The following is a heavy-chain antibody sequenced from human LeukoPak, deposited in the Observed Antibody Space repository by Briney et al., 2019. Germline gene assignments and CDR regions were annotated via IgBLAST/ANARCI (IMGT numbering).Heavy chain of an antibody. D-gene: IGHD2-21*01. Sequence: SVKVSCKASGGTFSSYAISWVRQAPGQGLEWMGGIIPIFGTANYAQKFQGRVTITADESTSTAYMELSSLGSEDTAVYYCARDPSAHIAESDYYYYYMDVWGKGTTVTVSS. CDR1: GGTFSSYA. J-gene: IGHJ6*03. V-gene: IGHV1-69*01. CDR3: ARDPSAHIAESDYYYYYMDV. CDR2: IIPIFGTA.